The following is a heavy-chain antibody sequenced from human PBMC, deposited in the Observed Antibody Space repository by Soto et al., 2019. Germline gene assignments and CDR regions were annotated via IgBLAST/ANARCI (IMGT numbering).Heavy chain of an antibody. D-gene: IGHD3-10*01. Sequence: SETLSLTCTVSGGSISSYYWSWIRQPPGKGLEWIGYIYYSGSTNYNPSLKSRVTISVDTSKNQFSLKLSSVTAADTAVYYCARHFAYYYGSGSLDYWGQGTLVTVSS. CDR2: IYYSGST. CDR1: GGSISSYY. J-gene: IGHJ4*02. V-gene: IGHV4-59*08. CDR3: ARHFAYYYGSGSLDY.